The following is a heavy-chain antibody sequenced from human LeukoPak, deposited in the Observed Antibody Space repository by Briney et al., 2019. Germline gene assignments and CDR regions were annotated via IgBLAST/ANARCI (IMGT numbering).Heavy chain of an antibody. CDR1: GGSISSSY. CDR3: ARASGAFDY. J-gene: IGHJ4*02. CDR2: IYFSGIT. V-gene: IGHV4-59*01. Sequence: SETLSLTCTVSGGSISSSYWSWIRQPPGKGLEWIGYIYFSGITNYNPSLKSRVTISLDTSKNQFSLKLNSVTAADTAVYYCARASGAFDYWGQGALVTVSS.